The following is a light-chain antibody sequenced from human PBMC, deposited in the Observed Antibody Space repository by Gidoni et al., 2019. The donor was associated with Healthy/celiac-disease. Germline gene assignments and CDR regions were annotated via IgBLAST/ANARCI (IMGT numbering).Light chain of an antibody. CDR3: LLYYGVALL. Sequence: QTVVTQEPSLTVSPGGTVTLTWAASTGAVTSGYDPNWFQQKPGQAPRTLIYSTSNKPSWTPARFSGSLLVCKAALTLSGVQPEDDAASSCLLYYGVALLFGGGTKLTVL. CDR1: TGAVTSGYD. CDR2: STS. J-gene: IGLJ3*02. V-gene: IGLV7-43*01.